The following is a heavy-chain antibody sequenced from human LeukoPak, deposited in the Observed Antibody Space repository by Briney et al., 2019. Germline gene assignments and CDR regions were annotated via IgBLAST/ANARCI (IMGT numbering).Heavy chain of an antibody. D-gene: IGHD7-27*01. V-gene: IGHV4-39*01. CDR2: IFYRGST. CDR3: ARQQSNWASGPGMDV. Sequence: SESLSLTCTVSGDSISTSTYYWGWIRQPPGKGLEWIGLIFYRGSTYYKPSLKSRVTISVDTSKNQFSLRLSSVTAADTAVYYCARQQSNWASGPGMDVWGQGTTVTV. CDR1: GDSISTSTYY. J-gene: IGHJ6*02.